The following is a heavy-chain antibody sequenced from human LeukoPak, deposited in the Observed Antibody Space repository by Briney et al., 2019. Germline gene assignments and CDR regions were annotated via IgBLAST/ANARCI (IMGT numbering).Heavy chain of an antibody. J-gene: IGHJ6*03. CDR1: GYTFTSYG. Sequence: ASVKVSCKASGYTFTSYGINWVRQAPGQGLEWLGWISTYDDNIKYAQSLQGRLTLTIDTSTSTVYMELSSLRYDDTAVYYCARGPPLTFDHTPEGYYHYYMDVWGEGTTVTISS. D-gene: IGHD1-14*01. CDR3: ARGPPLTFDHTPEGYYHYYMDV. V-gene: IGHV1-18*01. CDR2: ISTYDDNI.